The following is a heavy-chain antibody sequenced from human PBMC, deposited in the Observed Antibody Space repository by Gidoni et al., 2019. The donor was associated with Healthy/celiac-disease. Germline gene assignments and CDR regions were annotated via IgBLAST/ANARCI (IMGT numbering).Heavy chain of an antibody. D-gene: IGHD2-2*01. CDR3: AKDDALGCSSTSCYPYYGMDV. CDR2: ISGSGGST. Sequence: EVQLLESGGGLVQPGGSLRLSCAASGFTFSSYAMSWVRQAPGKGLEWVSGISGSGGSTYYADSVKGRFTISRDNSKNTLYLQMNSLRAEDTAVYYCAKDDALGCSSTSCYPYYGMDVWGQGTTVTVSS. CDR1: GFTFSSYA. J-gene: IGHJ6*02. V-gene: IGHV3-23*01.